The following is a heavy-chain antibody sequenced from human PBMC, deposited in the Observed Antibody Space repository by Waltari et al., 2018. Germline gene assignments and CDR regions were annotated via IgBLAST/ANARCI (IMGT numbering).Heavy chain of an antibody. Sequence: VYLLESGGGLVQPGGSLRLSCVGSGFDYSSYAMSWVRQAPGKGREWVSGIDNSGDTTYYAGSVKGRFTISRDDSRNTVYLHMTTLRVDDTAVYYCAKDSGYSMIRGRENSWGQGTLVIVSS. CDR1: GFDYSSYA. V-gene: IGHV3-23*05. CDR2: IDNSGDTT. D-gene: IGHD3-10*01. J-gene: IGHJ4*02. CDR3: AKDSGYSMIRGRENS.